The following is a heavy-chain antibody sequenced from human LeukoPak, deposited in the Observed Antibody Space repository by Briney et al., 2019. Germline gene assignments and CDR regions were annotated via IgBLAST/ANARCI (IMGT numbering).Heavy chain of an antibody. CDR3: ARDLGYCSSTSCYPDAFDI. CDR2: IKQDGSEK. D-gene: IGHD2-2*01. CDR1: GFTFSSYW. Sequence: TGGSLRLSCAASGFTFSSYWMSWVRQAPGKGLEWVANIKQDGSEKYYVDSVKGRFTISRDNAKNSLYLQMNSLRAEDTAVYYCARDLGYCSSTSCYPDAFDIWGQGTMVTVSS. V-gene: IGHV3-7*01. J-gene: IGHJ3*02.